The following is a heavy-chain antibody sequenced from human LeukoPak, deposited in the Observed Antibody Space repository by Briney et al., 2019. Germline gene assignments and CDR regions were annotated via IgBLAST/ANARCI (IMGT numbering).Heavy chain of an antibody. CDR1: GYTFTGYY. CDR2: INPLSGGT. J-gene: IGHJ4*02. V-gene: IGHV1-2*02. D-gene: IGHD6-6*01. CDR3: ARKIAARPLDY. Sequence: ASVKVSCKASGYTFTGYYMHWVRQTPGQGLEWMGWINPLSGGTNYAQKFQGRVTMTRDTSISTAYMELSSLRSEDTAVYYCARKIAARPLDYWGQGTLVTVSS.